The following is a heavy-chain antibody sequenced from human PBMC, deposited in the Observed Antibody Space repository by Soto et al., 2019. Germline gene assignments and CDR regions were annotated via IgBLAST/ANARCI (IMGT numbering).Heavy chain of an antibody. Sequence: ASETLSLTCTGSGGSISSYYWSWIRQPPGKGLEWIGYIYYSGSTSYNPSLKSRVTISVDTSKNQFSLKLSSVTAADTAVYYCARRYGGAPDYWGQGTLVSVS. D-gene: IGHD4-17*01. V-gene: IGHV4-59*08. J-gene: IGHJ4*02. CDR2: IYYSGST. CDR3: ARRYGGAPDY. CDR1: GGSISSYY.